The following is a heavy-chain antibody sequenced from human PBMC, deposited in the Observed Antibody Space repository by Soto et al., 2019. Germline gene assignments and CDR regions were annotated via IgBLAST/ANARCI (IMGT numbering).Heavy chain of an antibody. CDR2: ISSNGGST. CDR3: AKADIVVVPAAIGHAFDI. Sequence: GGSLRLSCSASGFTFSSYAMHWVRQAPGKGLEYVSAISSNGGSTYYADSVKGRFTISRDNSKNTLYLQMSSLRAEDTAVYYCAKADIVVVPAAIGHAFDIWGQGTMVTV. J-gene: IGHJ3*02. D-gene: IGHD2-2*01. V-gene: IGHV3-64D*06. CDR1: GFTFSSYA.